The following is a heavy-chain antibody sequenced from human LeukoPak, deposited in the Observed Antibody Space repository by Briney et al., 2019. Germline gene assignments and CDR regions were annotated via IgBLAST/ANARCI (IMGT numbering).Heavy chain of an antibody. CDR3: ARAHRGYSSGLHDAFDI. V-gene: IGHV4-59*01. CDR2: IYYSGST. J-gene: IGHJ3*02. D-gene: IGHD5-18*01. Sequence: PSETLSLTCTVSGGSISSYYWSWIRQPPGKGLEWIGYIYYSGSTNYNPSLKSRVTISVDTSKNQFSLKLSSVTAADTAVYYCARAHRGYSSGLHDAFDIWGQGTMVTVSS. CDR1: GGSISSYY.